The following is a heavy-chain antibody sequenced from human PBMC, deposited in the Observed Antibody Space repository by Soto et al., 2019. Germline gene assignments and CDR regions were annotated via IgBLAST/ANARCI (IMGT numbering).Heavy chain of an antibody. Sequence: QVQLVQSGAEVKKPGASVKVSCKASGYTFTSYVISWVRQAPGQGREWMGWISAYNGNTNYAQKLQGRVTMTTDTTTSTAYMELRSMRSDDTAVYYCARTFSSGNDPPQNSFDPWGQGTLVTVSS. V-gene: IGHV1-18*01. CDR3: ARTFSSGNDPPQNSFDP. CDR1: GYTFTSYV. J-gene: IGHJ5*02. D-gene: IGHD3-10*01. CDR2: ISAYNGNT.